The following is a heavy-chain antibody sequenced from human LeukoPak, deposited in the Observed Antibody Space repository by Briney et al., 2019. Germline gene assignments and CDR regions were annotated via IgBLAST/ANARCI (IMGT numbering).Heavy chain of an antibody. CDR2: ISAYNGNT. V-gene: IGHV1-18*01. D-gene: IGHD5-12*01. CDR3: ARDSPSGYDLDY. Sequence: ASVKVSCKASGGTFSSYAISWVRQAPGQGLEWMGWISAYNGNTNYAQKLQGRVTMTTDTSTSTAYMELRSLRSDDTAVYYCARDSPSGYDLDYWGQGTLVTVSS. J-gene: IGHJ4*02. CDR1: GGTFSSYA.